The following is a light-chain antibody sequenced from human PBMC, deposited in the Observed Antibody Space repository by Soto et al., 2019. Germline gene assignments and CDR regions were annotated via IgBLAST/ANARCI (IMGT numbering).Light chain of an antibody. J-gene: IGKJ4*01. CDR1: QTVRDN. V-gene: IGKV3-15*01. CDR2: GAS. Sequence: VVTQCPATLTVSPGERATLACRASQTVRDNLGWYQQKPGQAPRLPMYGASTSATGIPVRFSGSGSGTEFTLTITSLQSEDSAAYYYQEYNYWHSFAFGRRTKADIK. CDR3: QEYNYWHSFA.